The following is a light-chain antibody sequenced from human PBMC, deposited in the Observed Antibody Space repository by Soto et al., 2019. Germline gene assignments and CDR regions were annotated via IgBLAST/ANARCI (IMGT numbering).Light chain of an antibody. Sequence: DIQMTQSPSTLSASVGDRVTITCRASQSISSWLAWYQQKPGKAPKLLIYDASSLERWVPSRFSGSGSGTEFTLTISSLQPDDFATYYCQQYNRYSTFGQGLKVDLK. CDR3: QQYNRYST. CDR1: QSISSW. J-gene: IGKJ1*01. CDR2: DAS. V-gene: IGKV1-5*01.